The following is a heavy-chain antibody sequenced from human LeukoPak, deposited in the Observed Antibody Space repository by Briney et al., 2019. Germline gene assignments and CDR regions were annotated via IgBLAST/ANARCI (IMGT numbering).Heavy chain of an antibody. CDR2: INPNSGGT. CDR3: ARARRDGYNIPFDY. D-gene: IGHD5-24*01. J-gene: IGHJ4*02. Sequence: ASVKVSCKASGYTFTGYYMHWVRQAPGQGLEWMGWINPNSGGTNYAQKFQGRVTMTRDTSISTAYMELSRLRSDGTAVYHCARARRDGYNIPFDYWGQGTLVTVSS. CDR1: GYTFTGYY. V-gene: IGHV1-2*02.